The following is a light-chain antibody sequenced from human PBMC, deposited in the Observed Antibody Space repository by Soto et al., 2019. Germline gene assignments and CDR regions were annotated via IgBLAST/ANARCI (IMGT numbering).Light chain of an antibody. CDR3: QAWDSSTVV. J-gene: IGLJ2*01. CDR2: QDS. V-gene: IGLV3-1*01. CDR1: KLGDKY. Sequence: SYELTQPPSVSVSPGQTASITCSGDKLGDKYACWYQQKPGQSPVLVIYQDSKRPSGIPERFSGSNSGNTATLTISGTQAMDEADYSCQAWDSSTVVVGGGTKLTVL.